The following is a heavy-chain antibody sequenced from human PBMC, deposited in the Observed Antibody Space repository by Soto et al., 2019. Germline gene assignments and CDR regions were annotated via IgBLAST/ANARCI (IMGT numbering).Heavy chain of an antibody. CDR1: GFIFRDFY. CDR2: ISSSSSST. CDR3: ARDRGGGSIFGGHYGMDV. D-gene: IGHD3-3*01. V-gene: IGHV3-11*06. Sequence: GVSLRLSCAASGFIFRDFYMSWIRQVPGKGLEWPSKISSSSSSTDYADSVKGRFTISRDNAKNSLYLQMSSLRAEDTAVYYCARDRGGGSIFGGHYGMDVWGQGTTVTVSS. J-gene: IGHJ6*02.